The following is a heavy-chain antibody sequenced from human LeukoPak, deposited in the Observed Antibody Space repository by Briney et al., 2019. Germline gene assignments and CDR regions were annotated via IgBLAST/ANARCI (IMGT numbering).Heavy chain of an antibody. J-gene: IGHJ6*03. CDR3: ARHPRYYYYYYMDV. V-gene: IGHV4-34*01. CDR2: INHSGST. Sequence: SETLSLTCTVSGGSFSGYYWSWIRQPPGKGLEWIGEINHSGSTNYNPSLKSRVTISVDTSKNQFSLKLSSVTAADTAVYYCARHPRYYYYYYMDVWGKGTTVTVSS. CDR1: GGSFSGYY.